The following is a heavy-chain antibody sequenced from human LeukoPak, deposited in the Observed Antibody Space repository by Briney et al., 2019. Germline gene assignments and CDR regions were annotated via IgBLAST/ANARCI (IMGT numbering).Heavy chain of an antibody. CDR3: ARALLYGSGIRAFDI. CDR2: IYHSGST. J-gene: IGHJ3*02. V-gene: IGHV4-38-2*02. Sequence: PSETLPLTCTVSGYSISSGYYWGWIRQPPGKGLEWIGSIYHSGSTYYNPSLKSRVTISVDTSKNQFSLKLSSVTAADTAVYYCARALLYGSGIRAFDIWGQGTMVTVSS. D-gene: IGHD3-10*01. CDR1: GYSISSGYY.